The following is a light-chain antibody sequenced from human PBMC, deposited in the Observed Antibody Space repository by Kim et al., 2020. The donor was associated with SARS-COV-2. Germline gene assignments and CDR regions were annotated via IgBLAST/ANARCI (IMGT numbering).Light chain of an antibody. CDR3: SSYADSNNLI. J-gene: IGLJ2*01. Sequence: QSVTISCTGTSSDVGGYDHVSWYQQHPGEAPKLIIYEVTRRPSGFITDRFSGSKSGNTASLTVSGLQTEDEAYYYCSSYADSNNLIFGGGTQLTVL. CDR2: EVT. V-gene: IGLV2-8*01. CDR1: SSDVGGYDH.